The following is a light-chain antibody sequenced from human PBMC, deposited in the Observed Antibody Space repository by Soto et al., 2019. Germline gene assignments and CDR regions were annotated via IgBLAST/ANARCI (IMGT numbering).Light chain of an antibody. CDR3: QQYGSSPQT. CDR1: QSVSSSY. Sequence: EIVLTQSPGTLYLSPGERATLSCRASQSVSSSYLAWYQQKPGQAPRLLIDGASSRATGIPDRVSGSGSGTDFTLTISRREPEDFAVYYCQQYGSSPQTFGEGTKVELK. J-gene: IGKJ1*01. V-gene: IGKV3-20*01. CDR2: GAS.